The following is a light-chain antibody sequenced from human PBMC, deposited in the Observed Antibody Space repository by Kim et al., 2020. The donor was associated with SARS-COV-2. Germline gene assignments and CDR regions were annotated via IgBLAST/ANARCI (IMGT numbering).Light chain of an antibody. V-gene: IGLV1-40*01. CDR1: SSNIGAGFA. CDR2: TNN. Sequence: QSVLTQPPSVSGAPGQRVTISCTGSSSNIGAGFAVHWFQQLPGKAPKLLIYTNNNRPSGVPDRFSAYKSGTSASLAITGLQAEDEADYYCQSYDSRLSGYWVFGGGTQLTVL. J-gene: IGLJ3*02. CDR3: QSYDSRLSGYWV.